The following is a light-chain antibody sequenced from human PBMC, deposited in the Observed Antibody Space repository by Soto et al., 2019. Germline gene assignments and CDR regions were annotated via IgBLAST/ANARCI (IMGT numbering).Light chain of an antibody. CDR2: GNR. CDR1: SSNLGAGYD. J-gene: IGLJ1*01. Sequence: SVLTQPPSVSGAPGQRVTISCTGSSSNLGAGYDVHWYQLLPGTAPKLLIYGNRNRPSGVPDRFSGSKSGNTASLTVSGLQADDEADYYCSSYAGNNNYVFGTGTKVTVL. CDR3: SSYAGNNNYV. V-gene: IGLV1-40*01.